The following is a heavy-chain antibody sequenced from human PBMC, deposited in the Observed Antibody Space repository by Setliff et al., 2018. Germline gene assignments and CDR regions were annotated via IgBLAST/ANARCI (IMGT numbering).Heavy chain of an antibody. CDR1: GGSINSGSYF. J-gene: IGHJ6*03. D-gene: IGHD3-10*01. CDR2: IYYSGTT. V-gene: IGHV4-39*01. CDR3: ARHDARGYYYYMDV. Sequence: PSETLSLTCTVSGGSINSGSYFWGWIRQPPGKGLEWIGSIYYSGTTYYNPSLKSPVTISIDTSKNQFSLKLSSVTAADTAIYYCARHDARGYYYYMDVWGEGTTVTVSS.